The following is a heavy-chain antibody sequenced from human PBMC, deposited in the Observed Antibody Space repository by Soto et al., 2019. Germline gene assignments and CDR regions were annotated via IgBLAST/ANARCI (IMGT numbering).Heavy chain of an antibody. Sequence: ASGPTLVNPTQTLTLTCTFSGFSLSTSGMCVSWIRQPPGKALEWLALIDWVDDKYYSTSLKTRLTISKDTSKNQVVLTMTNMDPVDTATYYCARRVSAPPGGYYCYYYGMDVWGQGTTVTVSS. D-gene: IGHD2-21*01. CDR1: GFSLSTSGMC. J-gene: IGHJ6*02. CDR3: ARRVSAPPGGYYCYYYGMDV. CDR2: IDWVDDK. V-gene: IGHV2-70*01.